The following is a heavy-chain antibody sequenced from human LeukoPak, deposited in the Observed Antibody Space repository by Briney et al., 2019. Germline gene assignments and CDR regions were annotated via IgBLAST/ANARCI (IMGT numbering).Heavy chain of an antibody. CDR2: INHSEST. V-gene: IGHV4-34*01. Sequence: SETLSLTCAVYGGSFSGYYWRWIRQPPGKGLEWIGEINHSESTIYNPPLKSRVTISGDTSKNQFSLKVSSVTAAETAVYYCAGGVVATTKFDYWGQGTLVTVSS. CDR1: GGSFSGYY. CDR3: AGGVVATTKFDY. J-gene: IGHJ4*02. D-gene: IGHD5-12*01.